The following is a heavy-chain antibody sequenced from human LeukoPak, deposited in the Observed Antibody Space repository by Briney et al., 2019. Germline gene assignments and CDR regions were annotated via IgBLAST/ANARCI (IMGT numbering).Heavy chain of an antibody. J-gene: IGHJ4*02. CDR3: ASLLRYGSGPYYFDY. Sequence: SETLSLTSTVSGGSISSSSYYWGWIRQPPGKGLEWIGSIYYSGSTYYNPSLKSRVTISVDTSKNQFSLKLSSVTAADTAVYYCASLLRYGSGPYYFDYWGQGTLVTVSS. CDR1: GGSISSSSYY. CDR2: IYYSGST. D-gene: IGHD1-1*01. V-gene: IGHV4-39*01.